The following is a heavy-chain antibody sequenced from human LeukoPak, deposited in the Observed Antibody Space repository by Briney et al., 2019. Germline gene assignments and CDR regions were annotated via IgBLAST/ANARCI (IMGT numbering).Heavy chain of an antibody. D-gene: IGHD1-1*01. CDR3: ARNGYYFDS. J-gene: IGHJ4*02. CDR1: GFTFSSYW. Sequence: GGSLRLSCGASGFTFSSYWMSWVRQAPGKGLEWVANIKQDGTEKYYVDSVRGRFTISRDNARYSLYLQMNSLRAEDTAVYYCARNGYYFDSWGQGTLVTVSS. V-gene: IGHV3-7*05. CDR2: IKQDGTEK.